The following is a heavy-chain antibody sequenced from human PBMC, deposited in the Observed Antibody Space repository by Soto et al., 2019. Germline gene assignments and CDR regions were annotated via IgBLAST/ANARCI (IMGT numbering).Heavy chain of an antibody. Sequence: PGGSLRLSCAASGFTFSSYGMHWVRQAPGKGLEWVAVIWYDGSNKYYADSVKGRFTISRDNSKNTLYLQMNSLRAEDTAVYYCARDWEYSSSSGQVGYWGQGTLVTVSS. CDR1: GFTFSSYG. J-gene: IGHJ4*02. V-gene: IGHV3-33*01. CDR2: IWYDGSNK. D-gene: IGHD6-6*01. CDR3: ARDWEYSSSSGQVGY.